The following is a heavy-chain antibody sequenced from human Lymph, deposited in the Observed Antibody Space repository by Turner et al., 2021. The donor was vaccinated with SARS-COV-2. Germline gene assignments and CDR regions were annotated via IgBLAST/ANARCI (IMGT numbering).Heavy chain of an antibody. CDR1: GYTLPELS. Sequence: QVQLVQSGAEVKTPGASVTVSCKVSGYTLPELSMHWVRQTPGKGLEWMGGFDPEDGETIYAQNFQGRVTMTEDTSTDTAYMDLSSLRSEDTAVYYCATAPAAVVTGWFDPWGQGTLVTVSS. D-gene: IGHD2-15*01. J-gene: IGHJ5*02. CDR2: FDPEDGET. CDR3: ATAPAAVVTGWFDP. V-gene: IGHV1-24*01.